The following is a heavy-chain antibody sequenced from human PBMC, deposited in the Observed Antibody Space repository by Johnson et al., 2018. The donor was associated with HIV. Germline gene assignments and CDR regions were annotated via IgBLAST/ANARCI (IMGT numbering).Heavy chain of an antibody. V-gene: IGHV3-30*03. D-gene: IGHD5-24*01. Sequence: QVQLVESGGGVVQPGRSLRLSCAASGFTFSSYGMHWVRQAPGKGLEWVAVISYDGSNKYYADSVKGRFTISRDNSKNTLYLQMNSLRAEDTAVYYCASGVSEMDAFDIWGQGTMVTVSS. CDR1: GFTFSSYG. CDR2: ISYDGSNK. CDR3: ASGVSEMDAFDI. J-gene: IGHJ3*02.